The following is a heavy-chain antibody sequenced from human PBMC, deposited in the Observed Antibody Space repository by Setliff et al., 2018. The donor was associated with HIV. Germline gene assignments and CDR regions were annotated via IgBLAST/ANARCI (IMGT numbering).Heavy chain of an antibody. CDR1: GGSLSGYY. V-gene: IGHV4-34*01. Sequence: SETLSLTCAVYGGSLSGYYWSWIRQSPEKGLEWIGEVHYTGRTSYDPPFKSRVIISADMSKSQFSLSLISVTAADTAVYYCARHRAQRGSGTYYDDWFDPWGQGTLVTVSS. CDR3: ARHRAQRGSGTYYDDWFDP. D-gene: IGHD3-10*01. CDR2: VHYTGRT. J-gene: IGHJ5*02.